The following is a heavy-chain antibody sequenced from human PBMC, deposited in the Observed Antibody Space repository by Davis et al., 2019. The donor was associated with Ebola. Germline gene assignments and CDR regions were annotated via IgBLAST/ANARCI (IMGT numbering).Heavy chain of an antibody. V-gene: IGHV4-59*01. Sequence: SETLSLTCTVSGGSISSYYWSWIRQPPGKGLEWIGYINYRGSAIHNPSLKSRVTISVDTSKNQFSLKLSSVTVADTALYYCARGVTFDVWGQGTLVTVSS. CDR3: ARGVTFDV. CDR2: INYRGSA. CDR1: GGSISSYY. J-gene: IGHJ4*02. D-gene: IGHD3-10*01.